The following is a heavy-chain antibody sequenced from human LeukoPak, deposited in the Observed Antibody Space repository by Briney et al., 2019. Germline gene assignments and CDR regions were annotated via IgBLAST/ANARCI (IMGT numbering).Heavy chain of an antibody. V-gene: IGHV4-39*07. CDR1: GGSISSSSYY. CDR3: ARDIPPRMDV. J-gene: IGHJ6*04. Sequence: SETLSLTCTVSGGSISSSSYYWGWIRQPPGKGLEWIGSIYYSGSTYYNPSLKSRVTISVDTSKNQFSLKLSSVTAADTAVYYCARDIPPRMDVWGKGTTVTISS. CDR2: IYYSGST.